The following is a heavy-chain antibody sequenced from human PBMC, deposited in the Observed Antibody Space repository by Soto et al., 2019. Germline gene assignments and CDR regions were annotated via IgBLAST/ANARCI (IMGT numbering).Heavy chain of an antibody. CDR1: GGSISSYY. D-gene: IGHD1-7*01. J-gene: IGHJ6*02. CDR2: IYYSGST. Sequence: SETLSLTCTVSGGSISSYYWSWIRQPPGKGLEWIGYIYYSGSTNYNPSLKSRVTISVDTSKNQFSLKLSSVTAADTAVYYCARSSRYNWNYEQPVWGQGTTVTVSS. CDR3: ARSSRYNWNYEQPV. V-gene: IGHV4-59*01.